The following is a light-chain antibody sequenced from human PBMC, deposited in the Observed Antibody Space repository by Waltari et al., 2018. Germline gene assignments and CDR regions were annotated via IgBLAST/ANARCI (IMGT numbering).Light chain of an antibody. J-gene: IGLJ2*01. V-gene: IGLV1-51*02. CDR3: GTWDNTLSAV. CDR1: ASNIGNSY. CDR2: GKD. Sequence: QSVLTQPPSVSAAPGQKVTISCSGSASNIGNSYVSWYQQFPGAAPKVLIYGKDKRTTGIPDRFSGSKSGTSATLDITGLQTGDEADCYCGTWDNTLSAVFGGGTKVTVL.